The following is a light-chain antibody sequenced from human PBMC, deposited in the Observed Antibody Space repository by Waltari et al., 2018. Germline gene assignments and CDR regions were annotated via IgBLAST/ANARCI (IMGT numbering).Light chain of an antibody. CDR1: QSVHKNY. Sequence: EIVLTQSPGTLSLSPGERATLSCRASQSVHKNYLAWYQQRPGQAPRLLIHDASIRATGIPDRFSGSGSETDFTLTITRLDPGDFAMYYCQQYGTSPYTFGQGTNLEI. V-gene: IGKV3-20*01. J-gene: IGKJ2*01. CDR2: DAS. CDR3: QQYGTSPYT.